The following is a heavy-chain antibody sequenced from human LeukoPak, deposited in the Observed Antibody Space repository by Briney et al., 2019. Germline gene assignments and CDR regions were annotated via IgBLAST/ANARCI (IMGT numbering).Heavy chain of an antibody. CDR2: IYPGDSDT. D-gene: IGHD3-9*01. CDR1: GYSFTSYW. J-gene: IGHJ4*02. V-gene: IGHV5-51*01. Sequence: GESLEISWKGSGYSFTSYWIGWVRQVPGKGLEWVGIIYPGDSDTRYSPSFEGQVTISADQSISTAYLQWSSLKASDTAMYYCARRSRHTRLTFDYWGQGTLVTVSS. CDR3: ARRSRHTRLTFDY.